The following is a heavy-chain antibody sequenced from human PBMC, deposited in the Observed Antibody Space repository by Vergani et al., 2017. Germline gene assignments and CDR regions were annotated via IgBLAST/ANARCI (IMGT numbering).Heavy chain of an antibody. J-gene: IGHJ3*02. CDR3: AREVTMITSGEGAFDI. CDR1: GGTFSSYA. CDR2: IIPIFGTA. V-gene: IGHV1-69*06. Sequence: QVQLVQSGAEVKKPGSSVKVSCKASGGTFSSYAISWMRQAPGQGLEWMGGIIPIFGTANYAQKFQGRVTITADKSTSTAYMELSSLRSEDTAVYYCAREVTMITSGEGAFDIWGQGTMVTVSS. D-gene: IGHD3-22*01.